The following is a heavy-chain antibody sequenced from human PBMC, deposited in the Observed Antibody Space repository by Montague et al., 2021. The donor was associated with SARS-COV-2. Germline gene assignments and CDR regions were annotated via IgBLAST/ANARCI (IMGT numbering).Heavy chain of an antibody. D-gene: IGHD3-9*01. J-gene: IGHJ3*02. Sequence: SETLSLTCAVSRGSFSNYYWTWIRQSPGKGLEWIGEINYGGAPNXTPSLKSRVTISLDTSKKQFSLKLKSVTVADTAVFYCARGPPVQWSFHHFDFFSSGALDIWAQGSLVIVSS. CDR1: RGSFSNYY. CDR2: INYGGAP. CDR3: ARGPPVQWSFHHFDFFSSGALDI. V-gene: IGHV4-34*01.